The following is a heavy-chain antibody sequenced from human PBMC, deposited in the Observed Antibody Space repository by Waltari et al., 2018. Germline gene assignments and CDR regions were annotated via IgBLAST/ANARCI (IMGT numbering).Heavy chain of an antibody. Sequence: EVQMLESGGGLVEPGGSLSLSCTTSGFTFPQYTISWVRQTPTRGLEWVSYISSRGSATHYADSVRGRFTISRDSAKGSVYLQMNNLRADDAAMYYCARGRYGAGSYSDYDYWGQGTLVTVSS. J-gene: IGHJ4*02. CDR3: ARGRYGAGSYSDYDY. D-gene: IGHD3-10*01. V-gene: IGHV3-48*01. CDR2: ISSRGSAT. CDR1: GFTFPQYT.